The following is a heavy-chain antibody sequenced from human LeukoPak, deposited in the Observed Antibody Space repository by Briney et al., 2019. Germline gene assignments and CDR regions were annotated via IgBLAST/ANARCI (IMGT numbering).Heavy chain of an antibody. CDR2: ISSGSGTI. V-gene: IGHV3-48*01. D-gene: IGHD2/OR15-2a*01. Sequence: PGGSLRLSCVASGFTFSTYSIDWVRQAPGKGLEWVSYISSGSGTIYYADSVKGRFTISRDNAKNSLYLQMNSLRAEDTAVYYFAILRDKFYPWGQEPWSPSPQ. CDR1: GFTFSTYS. J-gene: IGHJ5*02. CDR3: AILRDKFYP.